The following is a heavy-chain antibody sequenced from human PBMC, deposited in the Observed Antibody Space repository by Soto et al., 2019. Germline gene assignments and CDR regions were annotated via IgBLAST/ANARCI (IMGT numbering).Heavy chain of an antibody. CDR2: INPNSGGT. CDR3: ARVYYDILTGYYWGPPPDYYYGMDV. D-gene: IGHD3-9*01. J-gene: IGHJ6*02. V-gene: IGHV1-2*02. CDR1: GYTFTGYY. Sequence: ASVKVSCKASGYTFTGYYMHWVRQAPGQGLEWMGWINPNSGGTNYAQKFQGRVTMTRDTSISTAYMELSRLRSDDTAVYYCARVYYDILTGYYWGPPPDYYYGMDVWGQGTTVTVSS.